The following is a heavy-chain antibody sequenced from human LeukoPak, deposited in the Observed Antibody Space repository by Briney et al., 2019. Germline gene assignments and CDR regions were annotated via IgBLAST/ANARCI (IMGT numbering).Heavy chain of an antibody. D-gene: IGHD3-10*01. J-gene: IGHJ3*02. Sequence: PSETLSLTCTVSDYSISSGYGYSWGWSRQPPGKGLVRIGYIYYSGITNYNPSLKSPFTISVDTSKNQFSLQLSSVTAADTAVYYCARRGRVDYYGSGSLNDAFDIWGQGTMVTVSS. CDR2: IYYSGIT. CDR3: ARRGRVDYYGSGSLNDAFDI. V-gene: IGHV4-61*08. CDR1: DYSISSGYGYS.